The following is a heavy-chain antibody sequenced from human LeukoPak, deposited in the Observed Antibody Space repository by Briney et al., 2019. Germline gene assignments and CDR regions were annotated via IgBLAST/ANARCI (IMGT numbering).Heavy chain of an antibody. Sequence: SGTLSLTCGVSGGSISSTNWWTWVRQPPGEGLEWIGEVHLSGRTNYNPSLEGRVTMSVDMSENHISLKLTSVTAADTAVYYCAREGGPYRPLDYSGQGTLVTVSS. CDR2: VHLSGRT. CDR1: GGSISSTNW. CDR3: AREGGPYRPLDY. V-gene: IGHV4-4*02. J-gene: IGHJ4*02.